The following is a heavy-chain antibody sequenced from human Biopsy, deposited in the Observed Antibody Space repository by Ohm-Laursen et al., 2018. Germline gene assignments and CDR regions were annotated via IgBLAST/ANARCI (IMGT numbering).Heavy chain of an antibody. D-gene: IGHD3-22*01. CDR2: MNPNSGNT. CDR1: GYTFTNYN. J-gene: IGHJ4*02. Sequence: ASVKVSCKVSGYTFTNYNVNWVRQATGQGLEWMGWMNPNSGNTGYAQKFQGRVTMTRNTSISTAYMELSSLTSVDTAVYYCARDFNYDSGGSFNFDYWGQGTLVTVSS. CDR3: ARDFNYDSGGSFNFDY. V-gene: IGHV1-8*01.